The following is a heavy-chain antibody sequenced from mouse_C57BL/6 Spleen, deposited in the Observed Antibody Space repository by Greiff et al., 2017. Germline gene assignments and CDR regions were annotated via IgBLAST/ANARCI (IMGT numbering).Heavy chain of an antibody. J-gene: IGHJ3*01. Sequence: VQLQQSGPVLVKPGASVKMSCKASGYTFTDYYMNWVKQSHGKSLEWIGVINPYNGGTSYNQKFKGKATLTVDKSSSTAYMELNSLTSEDSAVYYCARPFITTAPFAYWGQGTLVTVSA. D-gene: IGHD1-1*01. CDR2: INPYNGGT. V-gene: IGHV1-19*01. CDR1: GYTFTDYY. CDR3: ARPFITTAPFAY.